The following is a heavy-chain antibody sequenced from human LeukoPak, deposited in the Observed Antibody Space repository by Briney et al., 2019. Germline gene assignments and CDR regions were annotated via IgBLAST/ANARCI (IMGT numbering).Heavy chain of an antibody. CDR3: ARASGGDGSGSL. CDR2: IYYSVTP. J-gene: IGHJ4*02. CDR1: GDSISTYY. D-gene: IGHD3-10*01. V-gene: IGHV4-59*01. Sequence: SETLSLTCTVSGDSISTYYWSWIRQPPGKGLEWIGYIYYSVTPDYNPSLKSRVTMSADMSTNQISLKLSSVTAADTAVYYCARASGGDGSGSLWGQGTLVTVSS.